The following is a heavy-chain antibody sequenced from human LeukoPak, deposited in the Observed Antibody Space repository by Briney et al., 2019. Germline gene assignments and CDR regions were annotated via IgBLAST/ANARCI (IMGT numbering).Heavy chain of an antibody. CDR1: GGSISSSSYY. CDR2: IYYSGST. V-gene: IGHV4-39*07. Sequence: PSETLSLTCTVSGGSISSSSYYWGWIRQPPGKGLEWIGSIYYSGSTYYNPSLKSRVTISVDTSKNQFSLKLSSVTAADTAVYYCAETVTTSYYYYMDVWGKGTTVTVSS. CDR3: AETVTTSYYYYMDV. D-gene: IGHD4-11*01. J-gene: IGHJ6*03.